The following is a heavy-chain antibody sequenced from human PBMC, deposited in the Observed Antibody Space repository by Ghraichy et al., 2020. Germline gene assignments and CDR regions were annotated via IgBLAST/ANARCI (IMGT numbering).Heavy chain of an antibody. CDR3: TGDDYSNRNYYGMDV. J-gene: IGHJ6*02. V-gene: IGHV3-73*01. D-gene: IGHD4-11*01. Sequence: GESLNISCAASGFTFSGSAMHWVRQASGKGLEWVGRIRSKANSYATAYAASVKGRFTISRDDSKNTAYLQMNSLKTEDTVVYYCTGDDYSNRNYYGMDVWGQGTTVTVSS. CDR2: IRSKANSYAT. CDR1: GFTFSGSA.